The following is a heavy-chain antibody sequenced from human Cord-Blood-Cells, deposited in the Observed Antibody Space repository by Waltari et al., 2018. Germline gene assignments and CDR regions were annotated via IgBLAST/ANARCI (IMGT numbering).Heavy chain of an antibody. J-gene: IGHJ4*02. V-gene: IGHV4-31*03. Sequence: QVQLQESGPGLVKPSQTLSLTCTVSGGSISSGGYYWSWIRQHPGKGLEWIGYIYYSGSTHYNPAHKSRVTISVDTSKNQFSLKLSSVTAADTAVYYCARDGAYYYGSGSYYNYFDYWGQGTLVTVSS. D-gene: IGHD3-10*01. CDR1: GGSISSGGYY. CDR3: ARDGAYYYGSGSYYNYFDY. CDR2: IYYSGST.